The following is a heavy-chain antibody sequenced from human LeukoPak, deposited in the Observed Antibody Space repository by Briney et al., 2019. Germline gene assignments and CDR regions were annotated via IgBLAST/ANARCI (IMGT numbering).Heavy chain of an antibody. V-gene: IGHV3-7*04. CDR2: IEQHGNEK. CDR3: AGGDYYGSGSARRHWFDP. Sequence: GGSLRLSCSASGFTFSSYCMNWVRQAPGKGLEWVANIEQHGNEKYYMDSVKGRFTISRDNAKNSLYLEMNSLKAEDTAVYYCAGGDYYGSGSARRHWFDPWGQGTLVTVSS. D-gene: IGHD3-10*01. CDR1: GFTFSSYC. J-gene: IGHJ5*02.